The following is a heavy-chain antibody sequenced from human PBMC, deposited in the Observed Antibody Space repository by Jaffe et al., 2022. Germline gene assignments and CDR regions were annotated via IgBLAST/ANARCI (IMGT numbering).Heavy chain of an antibody. CDR2: IYHSGST. Sequence: QVQLQESGPGLVKPSGTLSLTCAVSGGSISSSNWWSWVRQPPGKGLEWIGEIYHSGSTNYNPSLKSRVTISVDKSKNQFSLKLSSVTAADTAVYYCARGGASIFGVRRSDFDPWGQGTLVTVSS. J-gene: IGHJ5*02. CDR3: ARGGASIFGVRRSDFDP. D-gene: IGHD3-3*01. V-gene: IGHV4-4*02. CDR1: GGSISSSNW.